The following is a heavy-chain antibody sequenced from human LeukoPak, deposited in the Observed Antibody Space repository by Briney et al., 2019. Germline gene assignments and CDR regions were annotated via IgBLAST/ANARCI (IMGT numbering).Heavy chain of an antibody. V-gene: IGHV3-30*18. D-gene: IGHD1-1*01. CDR3: AKYAYNWNAPDGFDM. Sequence: PGGSLRLSCRASRFSFSDYDMHWVRQAPGKGLEWVAVISYDGGRKHYGDSVKGRFTISRDNSESTLFLQMNRLRTDDTSVYFCAKYAYNWNAPDGFDMWGQGTMVIVSS. J-gene: IGHJ3*02. CDR2: ISYDGGRK. CDR1: RFSFSDYD.